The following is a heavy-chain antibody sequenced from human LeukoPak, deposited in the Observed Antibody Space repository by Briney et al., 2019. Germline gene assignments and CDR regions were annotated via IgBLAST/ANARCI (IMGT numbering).Heavy chain of an antibody. D-gene: IGHD3-22*01. J-gene: IGHJ4*02. CDR2: ISDSGGNT. CDR1: GFTFNTYA. Sequence: GGSLRLSCAASGFTFNTYAMSWVRQAPWERLQWVSGISDSGGNTYYADSVRGRFTISRDNSKNTLYLQMNSLRAEDTAVFYCAKFKGHYYYDSSGYCDNWGQGALVTVSS. CDR3: AKFKGHYYYDSSGYCDN. V-gene: IGHV3-23*01.